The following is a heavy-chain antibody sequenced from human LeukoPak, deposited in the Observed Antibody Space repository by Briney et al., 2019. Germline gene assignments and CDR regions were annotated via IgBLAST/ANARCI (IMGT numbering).Heavy chain of an antibody. J-gene: IGHJ4*02. V-gene: IGHV3-74*01. CDR1: GFTFSSYV. CDR3: ARDWVYKIDY. CDR2: ISHDGII. Sequence: GGSLRLSCETAGFTFSSYVMHWVRRTPGKGLVWVSRISHDGIISYADSVKGRLTISRDNAKNTLISQMNSLRVEDTAVYYCARDWVYKIDYWGRGTLVTVSS. D-gene: IGHD5-24*01.